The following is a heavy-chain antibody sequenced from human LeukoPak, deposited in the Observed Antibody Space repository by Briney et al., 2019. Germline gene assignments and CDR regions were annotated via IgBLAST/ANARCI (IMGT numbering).Heavy chain of an antibody. CDR3: ARIFDS. J-gene: IGHJ4*02. Sequence: SETLSLTCTVSGGSVSTSDYYWGWIRQTPGKGLEWIGDILHNGKTNYNPFLKGRVTISIDTSNNQFSLRLPSVTAADTAVYYCARIFDSWGQGTLVTVSS. CDR2: ILHNGKT. CDR1: GGSVSTSDYY. V-gene: IGHV4-39*07.